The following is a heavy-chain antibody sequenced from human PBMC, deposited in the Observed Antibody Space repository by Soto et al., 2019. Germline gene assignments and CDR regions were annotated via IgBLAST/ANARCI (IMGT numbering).Heavy chain of an antibody. CDR1: GGSIRSDDYY. J-gene: IGHJ6*02. CDR2: IYYSGST. Sequence: QGQQQESGPRLVKPSQTQSLTCAVSGGSIRSDDYYWTWIRQHPGKGLEWFGYIYYSGSTYYNPSLKSRVTISVDTSKNQFSLKLSSVTAADTAVYYCARDQGVRGNYRSYGMDVWGHGTTVTVSS. V-gene: IGHV4-31*11. CDR3: ARDQGVRGNYRSYGMDV. D-gene: IGHD3-16*02.